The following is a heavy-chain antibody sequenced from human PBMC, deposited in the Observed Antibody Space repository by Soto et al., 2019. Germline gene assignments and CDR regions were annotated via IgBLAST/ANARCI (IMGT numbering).Heavy chain of an antibody. CDR1: GFSFSDYF. J-gene: IGHJ5*02. D-gene: IGHD6-19*01. Sequence: ASVKVSCKASGFSFSDYFMHWVRQAPGQGLEWMGWISAYNGNTNYAQKLQGRVTMTTDTSTSTAYMELRSLRSDDTAVYYCARGSIAVAGWWFDPWGQGTLVTVSS. CDR2: ISAYNGNT. CDR3: ARGSIAVAGWWFDP. V-gene: IGHV1-18*04.